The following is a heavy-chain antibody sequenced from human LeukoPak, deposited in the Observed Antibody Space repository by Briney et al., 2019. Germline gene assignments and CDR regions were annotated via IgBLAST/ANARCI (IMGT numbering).Heavy chain of an antibody. V-gene: IGHV1-69*13. CDR2: IIPIFGTP. CDR3: ARSLGARGSDAFDI. D-gene: IGHD1-26*01. J-gene: IGHJ3*02. CDR1: GGTFSSYV. Sequence: SVKVSCKASGGTFSSYVLSWVRQAPGQGLEWLGGIIPIFGTPNYAQKFQGRVTITADETAYMELSSLRSEDTAVYYCARSLGARGSDAFDIWGQGTMVTVSS.